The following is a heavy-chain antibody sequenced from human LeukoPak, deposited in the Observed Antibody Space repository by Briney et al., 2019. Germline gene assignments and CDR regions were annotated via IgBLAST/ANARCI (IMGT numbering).Heavy chain of an antibody. CDR2: INHRGNT. CDR1: AGSFFGYH. V-gene: IGHV4-34*01. D-gene: IGHD4-23*01. Sequence: PSETLSLTCAVSAGSFFGYHWNWIGQTPGKGLEWIGEINHRGNTNYNPSLESRVTISVDTSKNQFSLTLRSVTAADTAVYYCARDPTTVVTVPYYFDDWGQGTRVTVSS. CDR3: ARDPTTVVTVPYYFDD. J-gene: IGHJ4*02.